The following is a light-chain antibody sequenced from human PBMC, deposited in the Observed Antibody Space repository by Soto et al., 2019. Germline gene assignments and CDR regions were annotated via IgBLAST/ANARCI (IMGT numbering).Light chain of an antibody. V-gene: IGLV4-69*01. CDR1: SGHGNYV. J-gene: IGLJ2*01. Sequence: QPVLTQSPSASASLGASVKLTCTLSSGHGNYVIAWHQQQPEKGPRYLMKVKSDGSYNKGDGIPDRFSGSSSGAERYLAISSLQSEDEADYYCQTWDTGIVVFGGGTKLTVL. CDR3: QTWDTGIVV. CDR2: VKSDGSY.